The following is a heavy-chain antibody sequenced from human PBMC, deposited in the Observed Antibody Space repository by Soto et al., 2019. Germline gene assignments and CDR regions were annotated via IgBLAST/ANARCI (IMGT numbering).Heavy chain of an antibody. J-gene: IGHJ4*02. Sequence: PGGSLRLSCAASGFIFSSDWMHWVRQAPGKGLVWVSRINTDGSDTSYADSVKGRFTISRDNAKNSLYLQMNSLRAEDTAVYYCARAPYYYDSSGYWAYWGQGTLVTVSS. D-gene: IGHD3-22*01. CDR1: GFIFSSDW. V-gene: IGHV3-74*01. CDR2: INTDGSDT. CDR3: ARAPYYYDSSGYWAY.